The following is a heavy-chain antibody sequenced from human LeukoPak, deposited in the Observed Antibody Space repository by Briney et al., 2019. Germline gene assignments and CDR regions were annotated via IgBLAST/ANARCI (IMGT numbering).Heavy chain of an antibody. V-gene: IGHV1-69-2*01. D-gene: IGHD3-10*01. CDR1: GYTFTDYY. CDR2: VDPEDGET. CDR3: ATEFMVRGVLHY. Sequence: ASVKVSCKVSGYTFTDYYMPWVQQAPGKGLEWMGLVDPEDGETIYAEKFQGRVTITADTSTDTAYMELSSLRSEDTAVYYCATEFMVRGVLHYWGQGTLVTVSS. J-gene: IGHJ4*02.